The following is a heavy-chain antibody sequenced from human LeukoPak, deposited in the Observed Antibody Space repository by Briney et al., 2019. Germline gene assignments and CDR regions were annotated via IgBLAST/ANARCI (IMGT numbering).Heavy chain of an antibody. CDR3: ANSYGPGNYYYYYGMDV. V-gene: IGHV3-43*02. CDR1: GFTFDDYA. J-gene: IGHJ6*02. Sequence: GGSLRLSCAASGFTFDDYAMHWVRQAPGKGLEWVSLISGDGGSTYYADSVKGRFTISRDNSKNSLYLQMNSLRTEDTALYYCANSYGPGNYYYYYGMDVWGQGTTVTVSS. CDR2: ISGDGGST. D-gene: IGHD3-10*01.